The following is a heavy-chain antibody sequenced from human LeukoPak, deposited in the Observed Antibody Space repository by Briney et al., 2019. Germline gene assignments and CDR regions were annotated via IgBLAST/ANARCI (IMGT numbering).Heavy chain of an antibody. Sequence: PGGSLRLSCAASGFTFSSYAMSWVRQAPGKGLEWVSAISGSGGSTYYADSVKGRFTISRDNSKNTLYLQMNSLRAEDTAVYYCAKDHATWRVPHYGMDVWGQGTTVTVSS. CDR1: GFTFSSYA. J-gene: IGHJ6*02. CDR2: ISGSGGST. V-gene: IGHV3-23*01. D-gene: IGHD5-12*01. CDR3: AKDHATWRVPHYGMDV.